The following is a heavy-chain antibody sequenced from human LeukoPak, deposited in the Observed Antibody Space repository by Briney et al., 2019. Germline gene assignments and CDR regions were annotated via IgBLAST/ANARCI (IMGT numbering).Heavy chain of an antibody. J-gene: IGHJ4*02. Sequence: ASVKVSCKASGYTFTGYYMHWVRQAPGQGLEWMGWINPNSGGTNYAQKFQGRVTMTGDTSISTAYMELSRLRSDDTAVYYCARAGKRHTAMPKYFDYWGQGTLVTVSS. CDR3: ARAGKRHTAMPKYFDY. CDR2: INPNSGGT. V-gene: IGHV1-2*02. D-gene: IGHD5-18*01. CDR1: GYTFTGYY.